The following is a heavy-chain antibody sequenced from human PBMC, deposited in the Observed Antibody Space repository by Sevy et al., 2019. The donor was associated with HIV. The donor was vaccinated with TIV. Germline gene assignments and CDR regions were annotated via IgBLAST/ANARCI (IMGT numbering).Heavy chain of an antibody. D-gene: IGHD5-18*01. CDR1: GGSISSYY. CDR2: VYHTGDT. V-gene: IGHV4-59*13. CDR3: GLGGSFGPNVDY. J-gene: IGHJ4*02. Sequence: SETLSLTCSVSGGSISSYYSSWIRQSPGKGLEWIGNVYHTGDTKYNASLKSRIAISSDRSKKHFSLKLNAVTAADTAVNYCGLGGSFGPNVDYWGQGILVTVSS.